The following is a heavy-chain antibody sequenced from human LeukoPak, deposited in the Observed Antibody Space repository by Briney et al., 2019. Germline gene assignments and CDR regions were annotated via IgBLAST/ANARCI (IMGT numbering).Heavy chain of an antibody. CDR2: IYYSGST. V-gene: IGHV4-59*01. CDR1: GGSISSYY. CDR3: ARVLSSSSKVCDY. Sequence: SETLSLTCTVSGGSISSYYWSWIRQPPGKGLEWIGYIYYSGSTNYNPSLKSRVTISVDTSKNQFSLKLSSVTAADTAVYYCARVLSSSSKVCDYWGQGTLVTVSS. D-gene: IGHD6-6*01. J-gene: IGHJ4*02.